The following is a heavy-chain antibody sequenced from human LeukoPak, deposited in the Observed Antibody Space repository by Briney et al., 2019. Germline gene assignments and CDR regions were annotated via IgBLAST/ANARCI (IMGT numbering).Heavy chain of an antibody. CDR1: GYTFTGYY. J-gene: IGHJ5*02. Sequence: GASVRVSCTASGYTFTGYYMHWVRQAPGQGVEWMGWINPNSGGTNYAQNFQGRVTMTRDTSISTAYMELSRLRSDDTAVYYCARPRGTMIVGGGWFDPWGQGTLVTVSS. D-gene: IGHD3-22*01. V-gene: IGHV1-2*02. CDR2: INPNSGGT. CDR3: ARPRGTMIVGGGWFDP.